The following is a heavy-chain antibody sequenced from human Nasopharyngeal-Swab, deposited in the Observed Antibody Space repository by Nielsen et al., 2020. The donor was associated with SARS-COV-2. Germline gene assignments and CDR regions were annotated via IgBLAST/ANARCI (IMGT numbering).Heavy chain of an antibody. CDR3: AREQQQLVRGRAFDY. CDR2: IYYSGST. V-gene: IGHV4-39*07. Sequence: PGKGLEWIGSIYYSGSTYYNPSLKSRVTISVDTSKNQFSLKLSSVTAADTAVYYCAREQQQLVRGRAFDYWGQGTLVTVSS. J-gene: IGHJ4*02. D-gene: IGHD6-13*01.